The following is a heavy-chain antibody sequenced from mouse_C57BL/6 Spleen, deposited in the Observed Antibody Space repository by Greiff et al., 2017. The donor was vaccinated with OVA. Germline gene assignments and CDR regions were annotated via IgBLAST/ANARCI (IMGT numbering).Heavy chain of an antibody. CDR1: GYTFTSYW. CDR3: ARMVTTSAGWGYAMDY. J-gene: IGHJ4*01. D-gene: IGHD2-2*01. CDR2: INPSNGGT. V-gene: IGHV1-53*01. Sequence: VQLQQPGTELVKPGASVKLSCKASGYTFTSYWMHWVKQRPGQGLEWIGNINPSNGGTNYNEKFKSKATLTVDKSYSTAYMQLRSLTSEDSAVYYCARMVTTSAGWGYAMDYWGQGTSVTVSS.